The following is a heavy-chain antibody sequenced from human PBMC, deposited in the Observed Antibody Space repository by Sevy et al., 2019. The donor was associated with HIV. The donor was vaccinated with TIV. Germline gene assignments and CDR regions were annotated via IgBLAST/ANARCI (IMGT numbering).Heavy chain of an antibody. J-gene: IGHJ6*02. V-gene: IGHV3-30-3*01. CDR1: GFTFSSYA. D-gene: IGHD6-6*01. CDR3: ASAYSSSSPFPSAHSYGMDV. CDR2: ISYDGSNK. Sequence: GGSLRLSCAASGFTFSSYAMHWVRQAPGKGLEWVAVISYDGSNKYYADSVKGRFTISRDNSKNTLYLQMNSLRAEDTAVYYCASAYSSSSPFPSAHSYGMDVWGQGTTVTVSS.